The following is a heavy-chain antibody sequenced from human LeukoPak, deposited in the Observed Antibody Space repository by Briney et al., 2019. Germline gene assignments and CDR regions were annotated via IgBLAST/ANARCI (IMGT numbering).Heavy chain of an antibody. CDR2: IWYDGSNI. CDR1: GISFSSHG. CDR3: ARARNDYDSNGFSLLDY. Sequence: PGGSLRLSCAASGISFSSHGMHWVRQAPGKGLEWLAVIWYDGSNIYYTDSVKGRFTISRDNSKNTLYLQMNSLRAEDTALYYCARARNDYDSNGFSLLDYWGQGTLVTVSS. V-gene: IGHV3-33*01. D-gene: IGHD3-22*01. J-gene: IGHJ4*02.